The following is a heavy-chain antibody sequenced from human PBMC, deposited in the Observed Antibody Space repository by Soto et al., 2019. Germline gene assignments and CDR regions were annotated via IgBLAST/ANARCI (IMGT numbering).Heavy chain of an antibody. CDR1: GGSISSYY. CDR3: AGGWGGYWNI. J-gene: IGHJ4*02. CDR2: IYYIGST. V-gene: IGHV4-59*01. Sequence: SETLSLTCTVSGGSISSYYWSWIRQPPGKGLEWIGYIYYIGSTNYNPSLKSRVTISVDTSKNQFSLKLSSVTAADTAVYYCAGGWGGYWNIWAQGNLVTVSS. D-gene: IGHD3-16*01.